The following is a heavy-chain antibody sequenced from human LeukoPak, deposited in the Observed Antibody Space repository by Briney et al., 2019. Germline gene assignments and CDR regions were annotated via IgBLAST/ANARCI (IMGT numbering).Heavy chain of an antibody. V-gene: IGHV4-59*08. D-gene: IGHD3-16*02. Sequence: SETLSLTCTVSGGSIGTYYWSWIRQSPGKGLEWIGYIYVTGTRYNPYLQSRVTISVDRSRNQFFLKMCSVTAADTAVYYCARHIGGGIEDMNVWGKGTKVIVSS. CDR1: GGSIGTYY. J-gene: IGHJ6*03. CDR3: ARHIGGGIEDMNV. CDR2: IYVTGT.